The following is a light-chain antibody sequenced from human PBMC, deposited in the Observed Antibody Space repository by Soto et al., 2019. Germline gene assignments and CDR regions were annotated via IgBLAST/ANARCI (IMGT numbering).Light chain of an antibody. CDR3: AAWDYSLNGYV. J-gene: IGLJ1*01. CDR1: SSAIGSNT. V-gene: IGLV1-44*01. CDR2: SNN. Sequence: QSVLTQPPSASGTPGPRVTLSCSGISSAIGSNTVYWYQQLPGTAPKLLIYSNNQRPSGVPDRFSGSKSGTSASLAISGLQSEDEADYYCAAWDYSLNGYVFGTGTKLTVL.